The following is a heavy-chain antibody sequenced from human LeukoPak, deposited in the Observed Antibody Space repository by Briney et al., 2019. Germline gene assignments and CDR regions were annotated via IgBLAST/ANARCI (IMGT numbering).Heavy chain of an antibody. D-gene: IGHD4-17*01. CDR3: ARGHLNGEKPLQILDH. Sequence: ASVKVSCKASGYTFANFGINWVRQAPGQGLECMGWISPYSGNRSYEDRVTMTTDISTTTAYMELRSLRSDDTAVYYCARGHLNGEKPLQILDHWGQGTLVTVSS. CDR1: GYTFANFG. V-gene: IGHV1-18*01. J-gene: IGHJ4*02. CDR2: ISPYSGNR.